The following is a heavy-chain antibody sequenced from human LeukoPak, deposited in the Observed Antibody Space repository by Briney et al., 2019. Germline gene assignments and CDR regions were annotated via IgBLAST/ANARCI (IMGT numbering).Heavy chain of an antibody. J-gene: IGHJ4*02. V-gene: IGHV3-48*02. CDR3: ASDGGRSYDCDH. CDR1: AVPFSIYA. CDR2: SGVSGTTI. D-gene: IGHD1-26*01. Sequence: GGSLTLLWPVSAVPFSIYAMWWVRQAPREGLERLASSGVSGTTIFYAESVEGRCTTSRDNAKNSLFLQMSSLRDEDTAVYYCASDGGRSYDCDHWGQETLVTVSS.